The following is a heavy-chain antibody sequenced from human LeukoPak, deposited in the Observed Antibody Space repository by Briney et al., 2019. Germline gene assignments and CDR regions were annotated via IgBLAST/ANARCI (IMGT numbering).Heavy chain of an antibody. D-gene: IGHD1-26*01. CDR3: ARNRGGSYSAIDY. CDR2: ISSSSSTI. J-gene: IGHJ4*02. Sequence: GGSLRLSCAASGFTFSSYSMNWVRQAPEKGLERVSFISSSSSTIYYTDSVKGRFTISRDNAKNSLYLQLNSLRAEDTAVYYCARNRGGSYSAIDYWGQGTLVTVSS. CDR1: GFTFSSYS. V-gene: IGHV3-48*04.